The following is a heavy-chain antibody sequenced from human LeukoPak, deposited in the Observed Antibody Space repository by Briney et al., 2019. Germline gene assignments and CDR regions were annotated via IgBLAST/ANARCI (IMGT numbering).Heavy chain of an antibody. D-gene: IGHD2-2*01. CDR1: GFMFSSYA. Sequence: GGSLRLSCAASGFMFSSYAMGWVRQAPGKGLEWVSVIGGSSDTTYYATSVKGRFTISRDDSKNTVYLQMNSLRADDTAVYYCAKLFGGGIVPAAVHAWGQGSLVTVSS. J-gene: IGHJ5*02. CDR3: AKLFGGGIVPAAVHA. V-gene: IGHV3-23*01. CDR2: IGGSSDTT.